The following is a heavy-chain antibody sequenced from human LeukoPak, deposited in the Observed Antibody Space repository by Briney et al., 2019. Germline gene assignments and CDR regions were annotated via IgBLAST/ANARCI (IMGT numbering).Heavy chain of an antibody. J-gene: IGHJ5*02. CDR3: ARLRYDFWSGYYNWFDP. V-gene: IGHV4-34*01. CDR2: INHSGST. Sequence: PSETLSLTCAVYGGSFSGYYWSWIRQPPGKGLEWIGEINHSGSTNYNPSLKGRVTISVDTSKNQFSLKLSSVTAADTAVYYCARLRYDFWSGYYNWFDPWGQGTLVTVSS. D-gene: IGHD3-3*01. CDR1: GGSFSGYY.